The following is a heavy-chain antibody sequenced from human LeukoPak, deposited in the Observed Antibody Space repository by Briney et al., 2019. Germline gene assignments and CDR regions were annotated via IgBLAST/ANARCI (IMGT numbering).Heavy chain of an antibody. D-gene: IGHD3-22*01. CDR1: GYTFTNYY. Sequence: GASVKVSCKASGYTFTNYYMHWVRQAPGQGLEWMGIISPYGGSTSYAQKFQGRVTMTRDTSTSTVYMELSSLKSEDTAVYYCARDPRLSSGYSTGILWYFDLWGRGTLVTVSS. CDR3: ARDPRLSSGYSTGILWYFDL. CDR2: ISPYGGST. V-gene: IGHV1-46*01. J-gene: IGHJ2*01.